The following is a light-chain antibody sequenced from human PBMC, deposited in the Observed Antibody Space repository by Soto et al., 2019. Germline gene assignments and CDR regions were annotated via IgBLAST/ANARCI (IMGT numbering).Light chain of an antibody. CDR3: LQYIHYPLT. CDR2: KAS. J-gene: IGKJ4*01. CDR1: QTIDRW. V-gene: IGKV1-5*03. Sequence: DIQMTQSPSTLSASVEDRVTLTCRASQTIDRWLAGYQQRPGRAPKLLIHKASTLDGGVPSRFSGSASGTEFTLTISSLQPDYFATYYCLQYIHYPLTFGGGTKVELK.